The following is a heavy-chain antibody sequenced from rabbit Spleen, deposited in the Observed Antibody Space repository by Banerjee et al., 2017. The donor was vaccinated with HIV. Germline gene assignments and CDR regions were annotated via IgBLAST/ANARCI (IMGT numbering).Heavy chain of an antibody. CDR3: ARSANYLDYGMDL. Sequence: QSLEESGGDLVKPGAFLTLTCTASGFSFSSSDYMCWVRQAPGKGLEWIACFGINTASTWYASWAKGRFTISKTSSTTVTLQMTSLTVADTATYFCARSANYLDYGMDLWGQGTLVTVS. J-gene: IGHJ6*01. V-gene: IGHV1S40*01. D-gene: IGHD1-1*01. CDR1: GFSFSSSDY. CDR2: FGINTAST.